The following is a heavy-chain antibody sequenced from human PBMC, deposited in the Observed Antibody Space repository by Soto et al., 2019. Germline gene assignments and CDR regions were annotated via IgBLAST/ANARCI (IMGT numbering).Heavy chain of an antibody. CDR3: ARDGQYRTDGFDI. CDR2: LSRGGGST. CDR1: GFTYSSHG. V-gene: IGHV3-23*01. D-gene: IGHD5-12*01. Sequence: EAQLLESGGVLIQPGGSLRLSCAASGFTYSSHGMRWVRQAPGKGLEWIAGLSRGGGSTYYADSVKGRFTNSRDNSKNTLDLIMNSLRVEDTALYYCARDGQYRTDGFDIWGQGTMVTVSS. J-gene: IGHJ3*02.